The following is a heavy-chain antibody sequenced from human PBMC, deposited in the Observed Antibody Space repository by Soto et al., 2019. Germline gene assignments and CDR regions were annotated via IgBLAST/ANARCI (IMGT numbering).Heavy chain of an antibody. Sequence: SVKVSCKTSGGTFRTSAISWVRQAPGQGLEWMGGIMPVFSTPDYAQKFQGRVTITADESTGTAYMELSSLRSEDTAVYYCARDLPVGLFYYYGMDVWGQGTTVTVSS. CDR3: ARDLPVGLFYYYGMDV. CDR2: IMPVFSTP. CDR1: GGTFRTSA. J-gene: IGHJ6*02. V-gene: IGHV1-69*13. D-gene: IGHD2-2*01.